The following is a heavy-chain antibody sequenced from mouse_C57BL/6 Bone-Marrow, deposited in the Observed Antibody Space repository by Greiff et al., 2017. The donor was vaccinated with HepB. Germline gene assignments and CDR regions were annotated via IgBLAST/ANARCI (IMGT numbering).Heavy chain of an antibody. CDR2: IYPSDSYT. J-gene: IGHJ3*01. CDR1: GYTFTSYW. Sequence: QVQLQQPGAELARPGSSVKLSCKASGYTFTSYWMDWVKQRPGQGLEWIGNIYPSDSYTHYNQKFKDKATLTVDKSSSTAYMQLCSLTSEDSAVYYCARWIYYGSSSGFAYWGQGTRVTVSA. CDR3: ARWIYYGSSSGFAY. D-gene: IGHD1-1*01. V-gene: IGHV1-61*01.